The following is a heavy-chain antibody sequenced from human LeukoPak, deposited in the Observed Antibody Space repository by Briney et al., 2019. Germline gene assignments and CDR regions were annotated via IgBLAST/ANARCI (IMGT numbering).Heavy chain of an antibody. CDR2: ISSSSSYI. D-gene: IGHD3-3*01. CDR3: ARAGYDFWSGYYTSYYYMDV. CDR1: GFTFSSYS. J-gene: IGHJ6*03. V-gene: IGHV3-21*01. Sequence: GGSLRLSCAASGFTFSSYSMNWVRQAPGKGLEWVSSISSSSSYIYYADSVKGRFTISRDNAKNSLYLQMNSLRAEDTAVYYCARAGYDFWSGYYTSYYYMDVWGKGTTVTVSS.